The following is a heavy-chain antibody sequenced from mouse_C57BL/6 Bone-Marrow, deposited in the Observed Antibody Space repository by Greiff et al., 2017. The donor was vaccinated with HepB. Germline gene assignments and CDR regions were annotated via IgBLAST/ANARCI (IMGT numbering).Heavy chain of an antibody. CDR3: AREGDYYAMDY. V-gene: IGHV5-4*01. J-gene: IGHJ4*01. Sequence: EVQVVESGGGLVKPGGSLKLSCAASGFTFSSYAMSWVRQTPDKRLEWVATISDGGSYTYYPDNVKGRFTISRDNAKNNLYLQMSHLKSEDTAMYYCAREGDYYAMDYWGQGTSVTVSS. CDR2: ISDGGSYT. CDR1: GFTFSSYA.